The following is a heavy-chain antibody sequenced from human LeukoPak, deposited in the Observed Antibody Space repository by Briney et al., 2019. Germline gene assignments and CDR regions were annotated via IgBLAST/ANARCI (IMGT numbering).Heavy chain of an antibody. D-gene: IGHD2-15*01. CDR2: ISSSGSTI. J-gene: IGHJ6*04. Sequence: PGGSLRLSCAASGFTFSSYEMSWVRQAPGKGLEWVSYISSSGSTIYYADSVEGRFTISRDNAKSSLYLQMNSLRAEDTAVYYCARDHGLFYGMDVWGKGTTVTVSS. V-gene: IGHV3-48*03. CDR3: ARDHGLFYGMDV. CDR1: GFTFSSYE.